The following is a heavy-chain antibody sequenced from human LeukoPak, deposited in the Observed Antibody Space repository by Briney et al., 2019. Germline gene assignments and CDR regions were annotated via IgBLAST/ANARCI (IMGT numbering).Heavy chain of an antibody. V-gene: IGHV1-18*01. CDR1: GYTFTSYG. D-gene: IGHD6-13*01. CDR2: ISAYNGNT. CDR3: ARGPRAAADDY. J-gene: IGHJ4*02. Sequence: ASVTVSCKASGYTFTSYGISWVRQAPGQGLEWMGWISAYNGNTNYARKFQGRVTITRDTSASTAYMELSSLTSEDTAVYYCARGPRAAADDYWGQGTLVTVSS.